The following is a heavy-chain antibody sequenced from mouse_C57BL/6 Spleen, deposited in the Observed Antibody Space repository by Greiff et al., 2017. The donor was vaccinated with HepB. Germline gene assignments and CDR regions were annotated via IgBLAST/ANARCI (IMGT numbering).Heavy chain of an antibody. Sequence: QVQLQQPGAELVKPGASVKMSCKASGYTFTSYWITWVKQRPGQGLEWIGDIYPGSGSTNYNEKFKSKATLTVDTSSSTAYMQLSSLTSEDSAVYYCAREGLFITTPFDYWGQGTTLTVSS. CDR3: AREGLFITTPFDY. CDR2: IYPGSGST. CDR1: GYTFTSYW. D-gene: IGHD1-1*01. J-gene: IGHJ2*01. V-gene: IGHV1-55*01.